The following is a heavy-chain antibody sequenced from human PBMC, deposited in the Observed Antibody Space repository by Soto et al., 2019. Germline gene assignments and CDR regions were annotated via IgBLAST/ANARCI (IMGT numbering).Heavy chain of an antibody. CDR1: GYNFNIYG. V-gene: IGHV1-18*01. CDR3: ARDPHEYWVRYWFDP. Sequence: QVQLVQPGAEVKKPGASVKVSCKASGYNFNIYGINWVRQAPGQGLELMGWISAYDGKTTYAEKFQGRVTMTTDASTSTAYMELRSLSSDDTAVYYCARDPHEYWVRYWFDPWGQGTLVTVSS. J-gene: IGHJ5*02. CDR2: ISAYDGKT. D-gene: IGHD6-6*01.